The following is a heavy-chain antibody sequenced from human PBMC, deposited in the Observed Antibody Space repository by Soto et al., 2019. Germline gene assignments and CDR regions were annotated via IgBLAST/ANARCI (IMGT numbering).Heavy chain of an antibody. D-gene: IGHD2-2*01. J-gene: IGHJ6*02. CDR1: GGTFSSYA. V-gene: IGHV1-69*01. CDR3: GRDPIVVVPAAKYYYYGMDV. Sequence: QVQLVQYGAEVKKPGSSVKVSCKASGGTFSSYAISWVRQAPGQGLEWMGGIIPIFGKANYAQKFQGRVTITADESTSTAYMELSSLRAEDKAVYYCGRDPIVVVPAAKYYYYGMDVWGQGTTVTVSS. CDR2: IIPIFGKA.